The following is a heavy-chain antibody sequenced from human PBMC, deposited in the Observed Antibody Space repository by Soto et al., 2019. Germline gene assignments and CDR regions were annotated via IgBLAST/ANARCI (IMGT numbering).Heavy chain of an antibody. CDR3: ARVREGYSNYYFDY. CDR1: GGSISSSNW. D-gene: IGHD4-4*01. V-gene: IGHV4-4*02. Sequence: SETLSLTCAVSGGSISSSNWWSWVRQPPGKGLEWIGEFYHSGSTNYNPSLKSRVTISVDKSKNQFSLKLSSVTAADTAVYYCARVREGYSNYYFDYWGQGTLVTVSS. CDR2: FYHSGST. J-gene: IGHJ4*02.